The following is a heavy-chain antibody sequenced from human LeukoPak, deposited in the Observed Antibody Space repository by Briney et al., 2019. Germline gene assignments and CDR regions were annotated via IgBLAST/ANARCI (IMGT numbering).Heavy chain of an antibody. CDR1: GFTFSSYG. Sequence: GGSLRLSCAASGFTFSSYGMHWVRQAPGKGLEWVAFIRYDGSNKYYADSVKGRFTISRDNSKNTLYLQMNSLRAEDTAVYYCARAPLGGNPHFDYWGQGTLVTVSS. J-gene: IGHJ4*02. CDR2: IRYDGSNK. V-gene: IGHV3-30*02. D-gene: IGHD4-23*01. CDR3: ARAPLGGNPHFDY.